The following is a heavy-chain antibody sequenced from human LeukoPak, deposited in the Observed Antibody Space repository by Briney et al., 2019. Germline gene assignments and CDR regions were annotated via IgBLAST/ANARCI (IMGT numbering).Heavy chain of an antibody. Sequence: PGGSLRLSCAASGFTFDDYAMHWVRQAPGKGLEWVSGISWNSGSIGYADSVKGRFTISRDNAKNSLYLQMNSLRVEDTALYYCAKDIVAMLRGAFDYWGQGTLVTVSS. CDR3: AKDIVAMLRGAFDY. CDR2: ISWNSGSI. CDR1: GFTFDDYA. V-gene: IGHV3-9*01. D-gene: IGHD3-10*01. J-gene: IGHJ4*02.